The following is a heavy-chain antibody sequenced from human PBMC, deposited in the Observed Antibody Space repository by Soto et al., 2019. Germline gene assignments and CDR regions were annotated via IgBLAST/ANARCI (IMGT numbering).Heavy chain of an antibody. J-gene: IGHJ5*02. D-gene: IGHD2-2*02. V-gene: IGHV4-39*01. CDR3: ERHPTDIVVVPAAISWFDP. CDR2: IYDSGST. CDR1: GGSISSSSYY. Sequence: PSETLYLTCTVPGGSISSSSYYWGWIRQPPGKGLEWIGSIYDSGSTYYNPSLKSLVTISVDTSKNHFTLKLSSVTAADTAVYYCERHPTDIVVVPAAISWFDPWGQGTLVTVSS.